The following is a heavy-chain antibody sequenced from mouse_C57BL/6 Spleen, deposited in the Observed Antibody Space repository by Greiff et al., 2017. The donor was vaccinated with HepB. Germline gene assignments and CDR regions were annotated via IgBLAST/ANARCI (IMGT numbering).Heavy chain of an antibody. D-gene: IGHD2-3*01. J-gene: IGHJ3*01. Sequence: EVQGVESGEGLVKPGGSLKLSCAASGFTFSSYAMSWVRQTPEKRLEWVAYISSGGDYIYYADTVKGRCTLSSDNARNTLYLQMSSRKSEDAAMYYCAELGDGYYVGFAYWGQGTLVTVSA. CDR3: AELGDGYYVGFAY. CDR1: GFTFSSYA. CDR2: ISSGGDYI. V-gene: IGHV5S21*01.